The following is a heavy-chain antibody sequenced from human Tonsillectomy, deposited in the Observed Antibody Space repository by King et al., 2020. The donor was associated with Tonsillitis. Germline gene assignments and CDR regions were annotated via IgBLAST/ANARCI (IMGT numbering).Heavy chain of an antibody. D-gene: IGHD1-1*01. CDR2: IRYDGSSE. J-gene: IGHJ6*02. CDR1: GFAFGTCN. V-gene: IGHV3-30*02. Sequence: VQLVESGGGVVQPGGSMRLSCAASGFAFGTCNMHWVRQAPGKGLEWVAFIRYDGSSEEYADSVKGLFTISRDNAENTMYLQMNSLRAEDTAVYYCAKEPRITTGTQDYNGMDVWGQGTTVSVSS. CDR3: AKEPRITTGTQDYNGMDV.